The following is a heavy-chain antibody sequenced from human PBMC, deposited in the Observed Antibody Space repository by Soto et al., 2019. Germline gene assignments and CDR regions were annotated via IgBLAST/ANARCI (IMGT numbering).Heavy chain of an antibody. Sequence: VCGTAGSSGRDSGPRIRQHPGAGLEWIGFVYYSGRTNYNPSLKSRVTISLDTAKNQFSLKLNSVTAADTAAYHCARGSDGDSVGFYYYAMDVWGQGTTVTVSS. V-gene: IGHV4-61*01. J-gene: IGHJ6*02. CDR1: GTAGSSGRDS. D-gene: IGHD4-17*01. CDR2: VYYSGRT. CDR3: ARGSDGDSVGFYYYAMDV.